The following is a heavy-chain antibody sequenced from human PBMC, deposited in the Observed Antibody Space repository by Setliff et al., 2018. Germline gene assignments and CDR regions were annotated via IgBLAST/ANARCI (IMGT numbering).Heavy chain of an antibody. D-gene: IGHD2-15*01. V-gene: IGHV1-18*01. CDR3: ARDRRNIVVAVVNAAFDI. Sequence: ASVKVSCKTSGFRFTSFGFSWVRQAPGQGLEWMGWISAYNGDTNYAQNLQGRVTMTTDTSTSTAYMELRSLRSDDTAVYYCARDRRNIVVAVVNAAFDIWGQGTMVTVSS. CDR2: ISAYNGDT. J-gene: IGHJ3*02. CDR1: GFRFTSFG.